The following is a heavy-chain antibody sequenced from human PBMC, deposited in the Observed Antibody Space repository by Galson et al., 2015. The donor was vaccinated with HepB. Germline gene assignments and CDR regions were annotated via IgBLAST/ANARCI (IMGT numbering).Heavy chain of an antibody. CDR3: ARGVAGHPDGYYGMDV. CDR2: ISYDGSHK. Sequence: SLRLACADYGFTYRSYAMHWVRQAQGKGLEWVAVISYDGSHKYYADSVKGRFTITRDNSKNTLYLQMNSLRAEDTAVDYCARGVAGHPDGYYGMDVWGQGTTVTVSS. J-gene: IGHJ6*02. V-gene: IGHV3-30*04. CDR1: GFTYRSYA. D-gene: IGHD6-19*01.